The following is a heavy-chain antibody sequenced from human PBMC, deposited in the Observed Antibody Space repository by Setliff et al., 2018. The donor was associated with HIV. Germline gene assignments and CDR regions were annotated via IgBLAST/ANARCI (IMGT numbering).Heavy chain of an antibody. CDR1: GFTFDDYA. CDR2: ISWNSGSI. V-gene: IGHV3-9*03. J-gene: IGHJ3*02. D-gene: IGHD3-10*01. CDR3: AKATFFYGSGAGSAFDI. Sequence: HPGGSLRLSCAASGFTFDDYAMHWVRQAPGKGLEWVSGISWNSGSIGYADSVKGRFTISRDNAKDSLYLQMNSLRAEDMALYYCAKATFFYGSGAGSAFDIWGQGTMVT.